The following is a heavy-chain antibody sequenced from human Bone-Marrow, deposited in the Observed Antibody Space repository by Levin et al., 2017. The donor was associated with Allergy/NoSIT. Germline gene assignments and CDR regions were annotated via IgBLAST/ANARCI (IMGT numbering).Heavy chain of an antibody. CDR1: GGSISSSSYY. J-gene: IGHJ4*02. CDR3: ARLRDGSVSYSDY. D-gene: IGHD3-10*01. V-gene: IGHV4-39*01. CDR2: MHFGGST. Sequence: SETLSLTCTVSGGSISSSSYYWGWIRQPPGKGLEWIASMHFGGSTYYNPSLKSRVTISVDTSKNQFSLRLSSLTAADTAVYYCARLRDGSVSYSDYWGQGTLVTVSS.